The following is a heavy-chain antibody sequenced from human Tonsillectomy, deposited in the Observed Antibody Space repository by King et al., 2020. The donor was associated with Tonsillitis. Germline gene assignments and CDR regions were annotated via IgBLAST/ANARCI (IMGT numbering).Heavy chain of an antibody. CDR3: ARSDFWSGSQSAMDV. CDR2: ISYDGNNK. Sequence: VQLVESGGGVVQPGRSLRLSCAASGFTFSSYAMHWVRQAPGKGLEWVAIISYDGNNKYYADSVKGRFTISRDNSNNTLYLQMNSLRAEDTAVYYCARSDFWSGSQSAMDVWGQGTTVTVSS. D-gene: IGHD3-3*01. J-gene: IGHJ6*02. V-gene: IGHV3-30*04. CDR1: GFTFSSYA.